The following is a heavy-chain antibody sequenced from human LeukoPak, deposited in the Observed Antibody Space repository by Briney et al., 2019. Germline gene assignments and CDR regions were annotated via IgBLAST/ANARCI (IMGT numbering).Heavy chain of an antibody. CDR1: GGSISSGSYY. CDR3: ARELYGRLGWFDP. V-gene: IGHV4-61*02. J-gene: IGHJ5*02. D-gene: IGHD2/OR15-2a*01. Sequence: PSETLSLTCTVSGGSISSGSYYWSWIRQPAVKGLEWIGRIYTNENTNYNPSLKSRVTMSVDTSKNQFSLKLSSVTAADTAVYYCARELYGRLGWFDPWGQGTLVTVSS. CDR2: IYTNENT.